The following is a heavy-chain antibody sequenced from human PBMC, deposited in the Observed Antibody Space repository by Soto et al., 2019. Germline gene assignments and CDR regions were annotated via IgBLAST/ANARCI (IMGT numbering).Heavy chain of an antibody. D-gene: IGHD3-16*01. CDR3: ARQTRGLRGRYYFDY. V-gene: IGHV4-59*08. CDR2: IYYSGST. Sequence: PSETLSLTCTVSGGSISSYYWSWIRQPPGKGLEWIGYIYYSGSTNYNPSLKSRVTISVDTSKNQFSLKLSSVTAADTAVYYCARQTRGLRGRYYFDYWGQGTLVTVSS. CDR1: GGSISSYY. J-gene: IGHJ4*02.